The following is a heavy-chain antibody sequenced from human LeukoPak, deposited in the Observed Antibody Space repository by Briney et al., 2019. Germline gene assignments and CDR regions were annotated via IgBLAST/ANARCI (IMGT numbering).Heavy chain of an antibody. J-gene: IGHJ6*02. V-gene: IGHV3-48*01. CDR3: ARGGTNSGYDHFYYYYGMDV. CDR2: VSSSSSTI. CDR1: GFTFSSYS. D-gene: IGHD5-12*01. Sequence: GGSLRLSCAASGFTFSSYSMNWVRQAPGKGLEWVSYVSSSSSTIYYADSVKGRFTISRDNARNSLSLQMNSLRAEDTAVYYCARGGTNSGYDHFYYYYGMDVWGQGTTVTVSS.